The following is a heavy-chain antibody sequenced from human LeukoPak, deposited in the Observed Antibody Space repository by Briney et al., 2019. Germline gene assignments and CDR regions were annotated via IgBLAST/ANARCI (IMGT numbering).Heavy chain of an antibody. D-gene: IGHD3-16*02. J-gene: IGHJ4*02. V-gene: IGHV3-53*01. CDR1: GFTVSSNY. CDR3: ARDPYDYVWGSYRPYYFDY. CDR2: IYSGGST. Sequence: AGGSLRLSCAASGFTVSSNYMSWVRQAPGKGLEWVSVIYSGGSTYYADSVKGRFTISRDNAKNSLYLQMNSLRAEDTAVYYCARDPYDYVWGSYRPYYFDYWGQGTLVTVSS.